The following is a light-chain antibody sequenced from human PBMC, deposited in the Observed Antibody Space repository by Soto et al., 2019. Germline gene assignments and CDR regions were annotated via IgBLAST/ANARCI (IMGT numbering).Light chain of an antibody. V-gene: IGLV1-40*01. CDR3: QSYDSSLSGWV. CDR1: SSKIGAGHD. CDR2: GNS. J-gene: IGLJ3*02. Sequence: QSVLTQPPSVYGAPGQSVTISCTGSSSKIGAGHDVHWYQQLPGTAPKLLIYGNSNRPSGVPDRFSGSKTGTSASLAITGLQAEDEADYYCQSYDSSLSGWVFGGGTKLTVL.